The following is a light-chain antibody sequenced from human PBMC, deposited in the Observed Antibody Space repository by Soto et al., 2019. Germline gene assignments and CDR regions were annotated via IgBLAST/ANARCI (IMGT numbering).Light chain of an antibody. CDR1: QSLSSY. Sequence: DLQMTQSPSSLSASVGDRVTITCRASQSLSSYLNWYQQKPGKAPKLLMYAASSWQSGVPSRVSGSGSGTDFTRTISSLQPEDCAIYYCQQSYSNPRTFGQGPKVEIK. V-gene: IGKV1-39*01. CDR3: QQSYSNPRT. CDR2: AAS. J-gene: IGKJ1*01.